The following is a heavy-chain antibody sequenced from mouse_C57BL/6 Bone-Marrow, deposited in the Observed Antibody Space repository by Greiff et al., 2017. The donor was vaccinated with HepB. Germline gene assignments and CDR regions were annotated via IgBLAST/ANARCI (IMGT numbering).Heavy chain of an antibody. CDR1: GYTFTSYW. Sequence: VQLQQPGAELVKPGASVKLSCKASGYTFTSYWMHWVKQRPGQGLEWIGMIHPNSGSTNYNEKFKSKATLTVDKSSSTAYMQLSSLTSEDSAVYYGAKGCITTVVAPGYFDYWGQGTTLTVSS. V-gene: IGHV1-64*01. CDR3: AKGCITTVVAPGYFDY. CDR2: IHPNSGST. D-gene: IGHD1-1*01. J-gene: IGHJ2*01.